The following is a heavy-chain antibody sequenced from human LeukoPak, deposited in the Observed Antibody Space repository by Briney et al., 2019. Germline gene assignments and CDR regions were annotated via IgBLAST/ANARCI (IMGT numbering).Heavy chain of an antibody. Sequence: ASVTVSCKASRYIFTGHYMHWVRQAPGQGLEWMGWINPHSGATDYAPNFQGRVTMTRDTSISTAYMDLNSLRSDDTAIYYCARDRGTGLFFDYWGQGTLVTVSS. D-gene: IGHD1-1*01. CDR3: ARDRGTGLFFDY. CDR1: RYIFTGHY. CDR2: INPHSGAT. J-gene: IGHJ4*02. V-gene: IGHV1-2*02.